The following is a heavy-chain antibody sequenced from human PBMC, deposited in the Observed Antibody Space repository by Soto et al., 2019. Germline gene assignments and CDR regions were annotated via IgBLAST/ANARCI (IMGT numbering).Heavy chain of an antibody. CDR3: ATGLIPYYYDSSGYPVDY. D-gene: IGHD3-22*01. CDR2: FDPEDGET. J-gene: IGHJ4*02. Sequence: ASVKVSCKVSGYTLTELSMHWVRQAPGKGLEWMGGFDPEDGETIYAQKFQGRVTMTEDTSTDTAYMELSSLRSEDTAVYYCATGLIPYYYDSSGYPVDYWGLGNLVTVSS. CDR1: GYTLTELS. V-gene: IGHV1-24*01.